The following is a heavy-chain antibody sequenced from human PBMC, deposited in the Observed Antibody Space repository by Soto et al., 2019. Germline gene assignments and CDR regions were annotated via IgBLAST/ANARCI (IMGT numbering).Heavy chain of an antibody. D-gene: IGHD6-13*01. CDR1: GGTFSSYA. V-gene: IGHV1-69*13. J-gene: IGHJ6*02. Sequence: GPSVKVSCKAPGGTFSSYAISWVRQAPGQGLEWMGGIIPIFGTANYAQKFQGRVTITADESTSTAYMELSSLRSEDTAVYYCARDLAAAAGKYYYYYGMDVWGQGTTVTVSS. CDR3: ARDLAAAAGKYYYYYGMDV. CDR2: IIPIFGTA.